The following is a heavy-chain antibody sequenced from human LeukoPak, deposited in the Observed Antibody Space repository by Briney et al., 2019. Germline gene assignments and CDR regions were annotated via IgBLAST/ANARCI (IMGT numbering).Heavy chain of an antibody. CDR2: ISNDGGST. CDR1: GFPFSSYG. Sequence: SGGSLRLSCAASGFPFSSYGMHWVGQAPGKGLEYVSAISNDGGSTFYADSVKGRFTISRDNSKNTLYLQMGSLRAEDKGVYFCARDREMVALGGLREYYYIYSVDVWGTRTTVTVSS. D-gene: IGHD5-24*01. J-gene: IGHJ6*03. CDR3: ARDREMVALGGLREYYYIYSVDV. V-gene: IGHV3-64*02.